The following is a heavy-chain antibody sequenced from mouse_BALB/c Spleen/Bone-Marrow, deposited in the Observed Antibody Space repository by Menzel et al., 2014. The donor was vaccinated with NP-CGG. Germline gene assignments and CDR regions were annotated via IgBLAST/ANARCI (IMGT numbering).Heavy chain of an antibody. CDR3: ARMGDYSYYFDY. J-gene: IGHJ2*01. V-gene: IGHV1-80*01. CDR1: SYAFSSYW. CDR2: IYPGDGDT. Sequence: VQLQQSGAELVRPGSSVKISCEASSYAFSSYWMNWVKQRPGQGLEWIGQIYPGDGDTNYNGKFKGKATLTADKSSSTAYIQLSSLTSEDSAVYFCARMGDYSYYFDYWGQGTTLTVSS. D-gene: IGHD1-1*01.